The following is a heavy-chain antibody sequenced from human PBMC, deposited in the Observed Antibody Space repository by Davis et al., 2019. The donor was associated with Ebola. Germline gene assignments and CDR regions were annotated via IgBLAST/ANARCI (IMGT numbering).Heavy chain of an antibody. Sequence: GESLKISCAASGFTFSSYSMNWVRQAPGKGLEWVSSISSSSSYIYYADSVKGRFTISRDNAKNSLYLQMNSLRAEDTAVYYCARHTAYYGFDYWGQGTLVTVSS. J-gene: IGHJ4*02. D-gene: IGHD4-17*01. V-gene: IGHV3-21*01. CDR2: ISSSSSYI. CDR1: GFTFSSYS. CDR3: ARHTAYYGFDY.